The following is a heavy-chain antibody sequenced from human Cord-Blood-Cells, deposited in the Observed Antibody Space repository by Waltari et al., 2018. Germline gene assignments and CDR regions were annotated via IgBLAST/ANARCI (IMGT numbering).Heavy chain of an antibody. CDR3: TRLYGDYDY. CDR2: IRSKANSYAT. J-gene: IGHJ4*02. Sequence: EVQRWESGAGLVQPGGSMKLSCAAPGFTFSGSAMHWVRQAAGKGLEWVGRIRSKANSYATAYAASVKGRFTISRDDSKNTAYLQMNSLKTEDTAVYYCTRLYGDYDYWGQGTLVTVSS. V-gene: IGHV3-73*02. D-gene: IGHD4-17*01. CDR1: GFTFSGSA.